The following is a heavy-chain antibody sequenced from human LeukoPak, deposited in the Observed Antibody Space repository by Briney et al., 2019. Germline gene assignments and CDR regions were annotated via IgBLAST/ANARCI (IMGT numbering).Heavy chain of an antibody. D-gene: IGHD1-26*01. CDR1: GFTVRSNY. CDR2: IYSGGST. J-gene: IGHJ3*02. V-gene: IGHV3-53*01. Sequence: GGSLRLSCAVSGFTVRSNYMSWVRQAPGKGLEWVSVIYSGGSTYYADSVRGRFTISRDNSKNTLYLQMSSLRVEDTAVYYCATWEDSGTYYQRAAFDIWGQGTMVTVSS. CDR3: ATWEDSGTYYQRAAFDI.